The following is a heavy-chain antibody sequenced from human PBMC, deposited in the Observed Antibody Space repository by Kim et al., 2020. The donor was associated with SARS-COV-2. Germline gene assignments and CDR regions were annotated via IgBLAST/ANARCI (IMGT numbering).Heavy chain of an antibody. CDR2: ISGSGGNI. J-gene: IGHJ4*02. D-gene: IGHD6-19*01. Sequence: GGSLRLSCVASGFTFNNYAMGWVRQAPGKGLEWVSVISGSGGNIYYTDSVKGRFTISRDNSKNSLYVQMNSLRAEDTAIYYCARDHYSGRGCLDHWGQGT. CDR1: GFTFNNYA. CDR3: ARDHYSGRGCLDH. V-gene: IGHV3-23*01.